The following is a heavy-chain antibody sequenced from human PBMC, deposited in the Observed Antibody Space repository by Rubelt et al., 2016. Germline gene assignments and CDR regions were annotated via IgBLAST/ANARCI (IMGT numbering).Heavy chain of an antibody. V-gene: IGHV1-69*10. J-gene: IGHJ4*02. D-gene: IGHD1-20*01. CDR2: IIPILGIA. CDR3: ARDARITGTYYFDY. Sequence: QVQLVQSGAEVKKPGSSVKVSCKASGGTFSSYAISWVRQAPGQGLEWMGGIIPILGIANYAQKLQGRVTITADKSTSTAYMELSSLRSEDTAVYYCARDARITGTYYFDYWGQGTLVTVSS. CDR1: GGTFSSYA.